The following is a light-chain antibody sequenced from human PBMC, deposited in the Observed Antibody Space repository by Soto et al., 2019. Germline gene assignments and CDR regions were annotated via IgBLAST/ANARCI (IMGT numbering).Light chain of an antibody. CDR2: AAS. J-gene: IGKJ1*01. Sequence: DIQMTQSPSSLSASVGDRVTITCRASQSISSYLNWYQQKPGKAPKLLIYAASSLQSGVPSRFSGSGSWTDFTLTISSLQSEDFAIYYCQQSYSTLPTFGQGTKVEIK. CDR3: QQSYSTLPT. CDR1: QSISSY. V-gene: IGKV1-39*01.